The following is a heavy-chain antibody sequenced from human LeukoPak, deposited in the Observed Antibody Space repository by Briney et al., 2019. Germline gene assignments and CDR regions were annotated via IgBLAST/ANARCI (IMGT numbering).Heavy chain of an antibody. V-gene: IGHV3-72*01. J-gene: IGHJ4*02. CDR2: IRNKANSYTT. Sequence: GGSLRLSCAASGFTFSDHYMDWVRQAPGKGLEWVGRIRNKANSYTTEYAASVKGRVTISRDDSKNSLYLQMNILKTEDTAVYYCARAYSGNYHDYWGQGTLVTVSS. CDR1: GFTFSDHY. D-gene: IGHD1-26*01. CDR3: ARAYSGNYHDY.